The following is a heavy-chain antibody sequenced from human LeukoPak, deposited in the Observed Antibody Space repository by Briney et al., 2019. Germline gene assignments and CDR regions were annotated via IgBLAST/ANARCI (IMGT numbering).Heavy chain of an antibody. J-gene: IGHJ4*02. Sequence: GGSLRLSCAASGFTFSSYGMHWVRQAPGKGLEWVAVIWYDGSNKYYADSVKGRFTISRDNSKNTLYLQMNSLRAEDTAVYYCAREEDPYDFWSEFDYWGQGTLVTVSS. CDR2: IWYDGSNK. CDR1: GFTFSSYG. D-gene: IGHD3-3*01. V-gene: IGHV3-33*01. CDR3: AREEDPYDFWSEFDY.